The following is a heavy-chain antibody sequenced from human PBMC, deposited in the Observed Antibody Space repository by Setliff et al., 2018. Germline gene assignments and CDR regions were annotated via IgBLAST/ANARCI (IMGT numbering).Heavy chain of an antibody. CDR2: IYNIGST. V-gene: IGHV3-53*01. CDR1: GITVSNNF. CDR3: ARDRGGTNPWFDP. D-gene: IGHD3-10*01. Sequence: GGSLRLSCVVSGITVSNNFWSWVRQAPGKGLEWVSVIYNIGSTYYADSVKGRFTISRDISKSTLYLHMNSLRAEDTAVYYCARDRGGTNPWFDPWGQGTLVTVSS. J-gene: IGHJ5*02.